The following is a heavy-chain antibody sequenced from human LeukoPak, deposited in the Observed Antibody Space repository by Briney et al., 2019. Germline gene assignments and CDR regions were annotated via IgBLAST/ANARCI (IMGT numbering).Heavy chain of an antibody. V-gene: IGHV3-15*01. CDR2: VQSKTDGGTT. Sequence: GSLRLSCAASGFTFSNTWMNWVRQAPGKGLEWVGRVQSKTDGGTTEYAAPVKGRFTIPRDDSKTTLYLQMNSLKTEDTAVYYCATLTVRGAINIWGQGTLVTVSS. CDR3: ATLTVRGAINI. D-gene: IGHD3-10*01. J-gene: IGHJ4*02. CDR1: GFTFSNTW.